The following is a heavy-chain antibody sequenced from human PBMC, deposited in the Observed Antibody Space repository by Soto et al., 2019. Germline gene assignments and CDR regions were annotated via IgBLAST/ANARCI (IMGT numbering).Heavy chain of an antibody. J-gene: IGHJ4*02. Sequence: PSETLSLTCNVSGFAISRGYYWSWVRQTPGKGLEWIGSIYPSVSSYHNPPLETRLTLSIDTSKNPFTLKLASVTAADTALYYCAREKVGTTFFDNWGQGTQVTVSS. CDR3: AREKVGTTFFDN. V-gene: IGHV4-38-2*02. D-gene: IGHD1-1*01. CDR1: GFAISRGYY. CDR2: IYPSVSS.